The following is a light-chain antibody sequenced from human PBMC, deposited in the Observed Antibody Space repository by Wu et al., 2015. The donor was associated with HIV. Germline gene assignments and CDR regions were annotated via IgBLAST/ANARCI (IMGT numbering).Light chain of an antibody. J-gene: IGKJ2*01. Sequence: TQSPGALSVSPGERATLSCRPSQAISKSHLAWYSQKSGQPPRLLMTGTYERASGVPDRFIGSGSGTNYTLTITRVEAEDFAVYFCQCFEAFGQGTKLEIK. CDR3: QCFEA. CDR1: QAISKSH. CDR2: GTY. V-gene: IGKV3-20*01.